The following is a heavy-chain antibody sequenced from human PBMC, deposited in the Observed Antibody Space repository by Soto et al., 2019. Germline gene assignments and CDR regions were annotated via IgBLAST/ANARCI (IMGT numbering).Heavy chain of an antibody. J-gene: IGHJ4*02. Sequence: PSESLSLACALSRCTINSYDWNGVRQPPGKGLEWIGFINYSGSTHYNPSLKSRVTISLDTSKNQFSLKLNSVTAADTAVYYCARENYYALDYWGPGTLVTVYS. CDR2: INYSGST. V-gene: IGHV4-59*01. D-gene: IGHD3-10*01. CDR3: ARENYYALDY. CDR1: RCTINSYD.